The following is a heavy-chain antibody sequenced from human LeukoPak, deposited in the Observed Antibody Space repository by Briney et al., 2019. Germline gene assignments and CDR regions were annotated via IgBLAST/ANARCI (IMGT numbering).Heavy chain of an antibody. CDR1: GDSISSGTYH. CDR3: ARGRYCSADICSGGDAFDI. V-gene: IGHV4-39*07. D-gene: IGHD2-15*01. CDR2: IYSSGST. J-gene: IGHJ3*02. Sequence: SETLFLTCTVSGDSISSGTYHWGWIRQTPGQGLELIATIYSSGSTYYNSSLKSRVTISVDTFKNQFSMKLSSVTAADTAVYYCARGRYCSADICSGGDAFDIWGQGTMVSVSS.